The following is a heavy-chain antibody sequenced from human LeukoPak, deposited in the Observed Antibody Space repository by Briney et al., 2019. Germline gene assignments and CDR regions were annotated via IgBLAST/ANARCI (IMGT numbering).Heavy chain of an antibody. CDR3: ARSGSYLFWYFDL. D-gene: IGHD1-26*01. CDR2: IYTSGST. V-gene: IGHV4-61*02. Sequence: SETLSLTCTVSGGSISSGSYYWSWIRQPAGKGLEWIGRIYTSGSTNYNPSLKSRVTISVDTSKNQFSLKLSSVTAADTAVCYCARSGSYLFWYFDLWGRGTLVTVSS. J-gene: IGHJ2*01. CDR1: GGSISSGSYY.